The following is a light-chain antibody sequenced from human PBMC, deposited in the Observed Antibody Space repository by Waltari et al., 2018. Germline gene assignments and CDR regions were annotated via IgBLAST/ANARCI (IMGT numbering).Light chain of an antibody. CDR3: QSYDRSLSGSV. CDR2: SDT. V-gene: IGLV1-40*01. J-gene: IGLJ3*02. Sequence: QSVLTQPPSVSGAPGPRVTISCTRPSPHPGAGYDVPWYQHFPGAGPKLLIYSDTHRPSGVPDRFSGSKSGTSASLAVTGLQADDEADYYCQSYDRSLSGSVFGGGTKLTVL. CDR1: SPHPGAGYD.